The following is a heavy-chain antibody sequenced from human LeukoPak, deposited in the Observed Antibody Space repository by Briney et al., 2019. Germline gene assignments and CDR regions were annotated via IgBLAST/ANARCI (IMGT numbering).Heavy chain of an antibody. CDR1: GFTVSSNY. CDR2: IYSGGST. V-gene: IGHV3-66*01. D-gene: IGHD4-17*01. CDR3: ASSCWDSHNYGDCPWSGKAFDI. Sequence: QAGGSLRLSCAASGFTVSSNYMSWVRQAPGKGLEWVSVIYSGGSTYYADSVKGRFTISRDNSKNTLYLQMNSLRAEDTAVYYCASSCWDSHNYGDCPWSGKAFDIWGQGTMVTVSS. J-gene: IGHJ3*02.